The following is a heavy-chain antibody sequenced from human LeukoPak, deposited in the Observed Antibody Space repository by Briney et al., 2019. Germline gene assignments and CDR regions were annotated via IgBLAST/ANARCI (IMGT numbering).Heavy chain of an antibody. D-gene: IGHD3-3*01. J-gene: IGHJ4*02. CDR3: ARDPFFGQFFDY. CDR2: ISYDGSNK. V-gene: IGHV3-30-3*01. Sequence: PGGSLRLSCAASGFTFSSYAMHWVRQAPGKGLEWVAVISYDGSNKYYADSVKGRFTISRDNSKNTLYLQMNSLRAEDTAVYYCARDPFFGQFFDYWGQGTLVTVSS. CDR1: GFTFSSYA.